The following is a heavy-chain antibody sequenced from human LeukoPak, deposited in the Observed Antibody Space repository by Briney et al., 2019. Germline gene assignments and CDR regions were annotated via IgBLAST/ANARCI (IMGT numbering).Heavy chain of an antibody. CDR2: ISSSSSYT. Sequence: GGSLRLSCAASGFTFSDYYMSWIRQAPGKGLEWVSYISSSSSYTNYADSVKGRITLSRDNSNNTLYLQMNSLRTEDTALYYCARDSLAVAGTEFFDYWGQGTLVTVSS. J-gene: IGHJ4*02. V-gene: IGHV3-11*06. D-gene: IGHD6-19*01. CDR1: GFTFSDYY. CDR3: ARDSLAVAGTEFFDY.